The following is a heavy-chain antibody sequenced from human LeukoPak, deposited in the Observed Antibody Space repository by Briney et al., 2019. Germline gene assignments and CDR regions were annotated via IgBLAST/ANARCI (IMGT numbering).Heavy chain of an antibody. CDR1: GFSFSTYD. Sequence: GGSLRLSCVASGFSFSTYDMYWVRQAAGRGLEWVSALGTNGDSYYLGSVKGRFTISRDDGKNSLYLQMNSLGVEDTAVYYCARELRGIASHYHGMDVWGQGTTVTVSS. CDR2: LGTNGDS. D-gene: IGHD6-6*01. V-gene: IGHV3-13*01. CDR3: ARELRGIASHYHGMDV. J-gene: IGHJ6*02.